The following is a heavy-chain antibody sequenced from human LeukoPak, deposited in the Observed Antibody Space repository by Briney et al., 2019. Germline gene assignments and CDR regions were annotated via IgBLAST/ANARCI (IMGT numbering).Heavy chain of an antibody. V-gene: IGHV4-34*01. Sequence: AETLSLTCGVSGVPFSNYYWSWVRQAPTQGLEWIGEINHSGYTNYNPSLKRRGTMSIDTSKNQFYLKLTSVTAADAGVYYCTRAVAGHPDWGQGTLVTVSS. J-gene: IGHJ4*02. D-gene: IGHD6-19*01. CDR3: TRAVAGHPD. CDR2: INHSGYT. CDR1: GVPFSNYY.